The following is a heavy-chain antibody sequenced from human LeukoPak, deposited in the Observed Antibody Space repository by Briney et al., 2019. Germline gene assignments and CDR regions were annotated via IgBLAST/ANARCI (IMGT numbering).Heavy chain of an antibody. D-gene: IGHD4-17*01. CDR3: ARDRTTDYGDEVGLDY. J-gene: IGHJ4*02. CDR1: GYTFTSYY. Sequence: ASVKVSCKASGYTFTSYYMHWVRQAPGQGLEWMGIINPSGGSTSYAQKLQGRVTMTTDTSTSTASMELRSLRFDDTAVYYCARDRTTDYGDEVGLDYWGQGTLVTVSS. CDR2: INPSGGST. V-gene: IGHV1-46*01.